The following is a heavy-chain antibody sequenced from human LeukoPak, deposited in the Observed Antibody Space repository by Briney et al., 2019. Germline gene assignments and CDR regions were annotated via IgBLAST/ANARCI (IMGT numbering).Heavy chain of an antibody. CDR3: AKDFREFPYYDFWSGYYPHFDY. CDR1: GFTFSSYG. V-gene: IGHV3-30*02. D-gene: IGHD3-3*01. Sequence: GGSLSLSCAASGFTFSSYGMSWVRQAPGKGLEWVTYIRYDGSNKYYADSVKGRFTISRDNSKNTLYLQMNSLRAEDTAVYYCAKDFREFPYYDFWSGYYPHFDYWGQGTLVTVSS. J-gene: IGHJ4*02. CDR2: IRYDGSNK.